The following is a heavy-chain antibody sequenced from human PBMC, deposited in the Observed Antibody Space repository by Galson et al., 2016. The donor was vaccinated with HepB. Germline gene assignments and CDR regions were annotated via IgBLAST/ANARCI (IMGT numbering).Heavy chain of an antibody. J-gene: IGHJ6*02. D-gene: IGHD2-2*01. Sequence: SLRLSCAASGFTFSNYWVYWVRQAPGKGLVWVSRIKTDGSITGYADSVKGRFTISRANGKKTMYLQMNSLRAEDTAVYYCARDRVPAARHFYYGMDVWGQGTKVTVSS. CDR2: IKTDGSIT. CDR3: ARDRVPAARHFYYGMDV. CDR1: GFTFSNYW. V-gene: IGHV3-74*01.